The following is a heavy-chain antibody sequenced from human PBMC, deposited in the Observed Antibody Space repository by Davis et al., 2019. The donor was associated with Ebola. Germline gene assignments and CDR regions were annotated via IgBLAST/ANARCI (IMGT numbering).Heavy chain of an antibody. J-gene: IGHJ6*02. CDR3: ARDSLYSSLYYYGMDV. CDR1: GFTFSSYW. D-gene: IGHD6-13*01. V-gene: IGHV3-7*01. Sequence: GESLKISCAASGFTFSSYWMSWVRQAPGKGLEWVANIKQDGSEKYYVDSVKGRFTISRDNAKNSLYLQMNSLRAEDTAVYYCARDSLYSSLYYYGMDVWGQGTTVTVSS. CDR2: IKQDGSEK.